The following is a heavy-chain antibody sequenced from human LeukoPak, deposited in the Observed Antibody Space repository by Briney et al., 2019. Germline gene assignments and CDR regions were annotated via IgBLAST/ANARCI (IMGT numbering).Heavy chain of an antibody. V-gene: IGHV3-74*01. CDR1: GFTFSNYW. Sequence: LSGGSLRLSCAASGFTFSNYWMHWVRQAPGKGLVWVSRINTDGSSTGYADSVKGRFTISRDNVKNSLYLQMNSLRPEDTAVYYCAGYGLAFEMWGQGTMVTVSS. CDR2: INTDGSST. D-gene: IGHD3-10*01. J-gene: IGHJ3*02. CDR3: AGYGLAFEM.